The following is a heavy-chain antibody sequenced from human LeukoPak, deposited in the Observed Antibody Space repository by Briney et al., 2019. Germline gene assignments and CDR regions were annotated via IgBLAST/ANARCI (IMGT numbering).Heavy chain of an antibody. CDR3: ARDGGTSGWYTFDY. D-gene: IGHD6-19*01. CDR2: TYYRSKWSS. J-gene: IGHJ4*02. CDR1: GDRVSSKNGA. Sequence: SQTLSLPFAISGDRVSSKNGAWNWIRPSPSSGLECLGRTYYRSKWSSDYAGSVQGRITISPDTSKNQFSLQLYSVTPEDAAVYYCARDGGTSGWYTFDYWGQGTLVTVSS. V-gene: IGHV6-1*01.